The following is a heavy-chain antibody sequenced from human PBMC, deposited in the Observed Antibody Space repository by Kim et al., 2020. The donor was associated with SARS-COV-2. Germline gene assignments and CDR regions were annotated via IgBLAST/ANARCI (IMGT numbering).Heavy chain of an antibody. J-gene: IGHJ6*02. CDR1: GFTFSDYY. CDR2: ISSSGSTI. CDR3: ARDLRDELGRYYYYYGMDV. Sequence: GGSLRLSCAASGFTFSDYYMSWIRQAPGKGLEWVSYISSSGSTIYYADSVKGRFTISRDNAKNSLYLQMNSLRAEDTAVYYCARDLRDELGRYYYYYGMDVWGQGTTVTVSS. D-gene: IGHD7-27*01. V-gene: IGHV3-11*01.